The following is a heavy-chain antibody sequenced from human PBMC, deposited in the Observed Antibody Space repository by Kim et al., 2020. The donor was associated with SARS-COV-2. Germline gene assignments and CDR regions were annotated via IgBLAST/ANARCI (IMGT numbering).Heavy chain of an antibody. Sequence: ASVKVSCKASGYTFTSYAMNWVLQAPGQGLEWMGWINTNTGNPTYAQGFTGRFVFSLDTSVSTAYLQISSLKAEDTAVYYCARLATYGDVSVQSGWFDPWGQGTLVTVSS. D-gene: IGHD4-17*01. J-gene: IGHJ5*02. CDR1: GYTFTSYA. V-gene: IGHV7-4-1*02. CDR2: INTNTGNP. CDR3: ARLATYGDVSVQSGWFDP.